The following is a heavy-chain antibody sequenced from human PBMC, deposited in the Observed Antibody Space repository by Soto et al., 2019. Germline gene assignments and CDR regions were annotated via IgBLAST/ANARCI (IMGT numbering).Heavy chain of an antibody. Sequence: EIQLMESGGALVRPGGSLQLSCRASGFTFSAFPIHWVRQASGKGLAWVGRVRSRVRGHAIAYAASVTGRFTISRDVSQLTAYLRMTSLNIEDTAVYYCARQSAECYMKNNWFDTWGPGTLVPVS. V-gene: IGHV3-73*02. CDR2: VRSRVRGHAI. D-gene: IGHD2-15*01. CDR3: ARQSAECYMKNNWFDT. J-gene: IGHJ5*02. CDR1: GFTFSAFP.